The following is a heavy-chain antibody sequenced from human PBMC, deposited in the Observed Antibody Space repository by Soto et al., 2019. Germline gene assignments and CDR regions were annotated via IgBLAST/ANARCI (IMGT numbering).Heavy chain of an antibody. CDR3: ATSLSFKFDY. J-gene: IGHJ4*02. CDR1: GGSVSSGSYY. CDR2: IFYSGTT. D-gene: IGHD3-16*01. Sequence: PSETLSLTCTVSGGSVSSGSYYWNWIRQPPGKGLEWIGYIFYSGTTNYNPSLKSRVTISVDTSKNQFSLKLTSVTAADTAVYYCATSLSFKFDYCGQGTLVTVS. V-gene: IGHV4-61*01.